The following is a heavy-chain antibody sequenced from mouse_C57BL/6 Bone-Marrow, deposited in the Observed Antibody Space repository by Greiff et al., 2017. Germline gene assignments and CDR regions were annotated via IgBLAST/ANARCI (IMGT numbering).Heavy chain of an antibody. J-gene: IGHJ2*01. V-gene: IGHV1-64*01. CDR3: ARENDGYYDYFDY. Sequence: QVQLQQPGAELVKPGASVKLSCKASGYTFTSYWMHWVKQRPGQGLEWIGMIHPNSGSTNYNEKFKSKATLTVDKSSSTASMQLSSLTSEDSTVYYCARENDGYYDYFDYWGQGTTLTVSS. D-gene: IGHD2-3*01. CDR2: IHPNSGST. CDR1: GYTFTSYW.